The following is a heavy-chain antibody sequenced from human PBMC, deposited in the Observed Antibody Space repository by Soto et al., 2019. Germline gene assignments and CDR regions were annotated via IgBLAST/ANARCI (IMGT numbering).Heavy chain of an antibody. J-gene: IGHJ4*02. D-gene: IGHD5-12*01. CDR3: AKGPGQYRSHYFTS. CDR1: GFTFSNYG. Sequence: QVQLVESGGGVVQPGRSLRLSCAASGFTFSNYGMHWVRQAPGKGLEWVAFTSHDATKRYYGESVRGRFTISRDTSRNTLYLQMDALTPDDTAVYYCAKGPGQYRSHYFTSWGQGTLVTVSS. CDR2: TSHDATKR. V-gene: IGHV3-30*18.